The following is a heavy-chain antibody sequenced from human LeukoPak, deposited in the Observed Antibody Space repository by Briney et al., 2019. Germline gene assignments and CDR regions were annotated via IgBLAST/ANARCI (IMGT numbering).Heavy chain of an antibody. D-gene: IGHD5-18*01. Sequence: GGSLRLSCAASGFTFSSYEMNWVRQAPGKGLEWLAFIEYNGATKDYADSVKGRFTISRDNSKNTVSLQMNSLRAEDTALYYCAKDIRRGYNFGYDQFAYWGQGILVTVSS. V-gene: IGHV3-30*02. CDR2: IEYNGATK. CDR1: GFTFSSYE. CDR3: AKDIRRGYNFGYDQFAY. J-gene: IGHJ4*02.